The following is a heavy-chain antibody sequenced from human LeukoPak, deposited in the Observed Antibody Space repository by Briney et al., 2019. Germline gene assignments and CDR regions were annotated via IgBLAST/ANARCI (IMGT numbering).Heavy chain of an antibody. Sequence: ASVKVSCKASGYTFTTYGISWLRQAPGQGLEWMGWISAYNGNTNYAQKLQGRVTMTTDTSTSTAYMELRSLRSDDTAVYYCAREYNWNAKLDYWGQGALVTVSS. J-gene: IGHJ4*02. V-gene: IGHV1-18*01. CDR1: GYTFTTYG. CDR2: ISAYNGNT. CDR3: AREYNWNAKLDY. D-gene: IGHD1-20*01.